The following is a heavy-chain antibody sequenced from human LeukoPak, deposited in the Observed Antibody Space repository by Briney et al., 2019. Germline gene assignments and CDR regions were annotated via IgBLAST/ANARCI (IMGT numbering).Heavy chain of an antibody. D-gene: IGHD3-22*01. V-gene: IGHV3-48*03. CDR2: ISSSGSTI. CDR1: GFTFSSYE. Sequence: GGSLRLSCAASGFTFSSYEMNWVRQAPGKGLEWVSYISSSGSTIYYADSVKGRFTISRDNAKNSLYLQMNSLRAEDTAVYYCARDVDSSGLIWGQGTLVTVSS. J-gene: IGHJ4*02. CDR3: ARDVDSSGLI.